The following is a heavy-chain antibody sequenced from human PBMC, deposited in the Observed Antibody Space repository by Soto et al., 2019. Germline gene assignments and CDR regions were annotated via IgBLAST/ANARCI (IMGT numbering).Heavy chain of an antibody. CDR1: GYTFTSYG. Sequence: QVQLVQSGAEVKKPGASVKVSCKASGYTFTSYGISWVRQAPGQGLEWMGWISAYNGNTNYAQKLQGRVTMTTDTSTSTAYMELRSLRSYDTAVYYCARDCSSTSCPSNWFDPWGQGTLVTVSS. V-gene: IGHV1-18*01. D-gene: IGHD2-2*01. CDR2: ISAYNGNT. CDR3: ARDCSSTSCPSNWFDP. J-gene: IGHJ5*02.